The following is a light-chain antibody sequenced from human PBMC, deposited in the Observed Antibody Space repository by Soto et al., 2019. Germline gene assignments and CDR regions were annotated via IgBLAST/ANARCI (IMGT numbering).Light chain of an antibody. CDR3: QKYYYAPFT. CDR2: PAR. J-gene: IGKJ3*01. CDR1: QDISNY. Sequence: DIQMTQSPSSLSASVGDRVTITCRASQDISNYLAWYQQKPGKVPKLLTCPARALPSGVPSRCSASGSGTDFTLTSSSLQPDDVATYYCQKYYYAPFTFGAGTKVDIK. V-gene: IGKV1-27*01.